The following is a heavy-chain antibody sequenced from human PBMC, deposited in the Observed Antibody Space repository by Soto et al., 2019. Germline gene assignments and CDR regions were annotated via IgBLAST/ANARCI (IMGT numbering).Heavy chain of an antibody. CDR1: GGSISSYY. D-gene: IGHD3-3*01. J-gene: IGHJ5*02. Sequence: PSDTLSLTFTVSGGSISSYYWSWIRQPPGKGLEWILYIYYSGSTNYNPSLKSLVTISVDTSKKQFSLKLSSVTAADTAVYYCARERYYDFWSAINWFHXWGQGTMVTVSX. CDR3: ARERYYDFWSAINWFHX. CDR2: IYYSGST. V-gene: IGHV4-59*01.